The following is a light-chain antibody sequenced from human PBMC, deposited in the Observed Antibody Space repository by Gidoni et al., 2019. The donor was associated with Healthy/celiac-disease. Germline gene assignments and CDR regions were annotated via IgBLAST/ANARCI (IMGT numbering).Light chain of an antibody. CDR3: QQFNSYPIT. CDR1: QGISSA. J-gene: IGKJ3*01. V-gene: IGKV1-13*02. CDR2: DAS. Sequence: AIQLTQSPSSLSASVGDRVTITCRASQGISSALAWYQQKPGKAPKLLIDDASSLESGVPSRFSGSGVGTDFTLTISSLQPEDFATYYCQQFNSYPITFGPGTKVDIK.